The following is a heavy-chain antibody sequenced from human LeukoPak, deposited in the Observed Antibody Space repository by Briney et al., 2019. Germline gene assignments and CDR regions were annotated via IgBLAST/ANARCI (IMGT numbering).Heavy chain of an antibody. V-gene: IGHV4-39*01. CDR1: GGSISSNSYY. CDR2: IYYSGSP. CDR3: TRLLHDSRGYYYFDY. Sequence: SETLSLTCTVSGGSISSNSYYWGWIRQPPGKGLEWIGSIYYSGSPYHNPSLKSRVTMSVDTSKNQFSLKLNPVTAADTAVYFCTRLLHDSRGYYYFDYWGQGTLATVSS. D-gene: IGHD3-22*01. J-gene: IGHJ4*02.